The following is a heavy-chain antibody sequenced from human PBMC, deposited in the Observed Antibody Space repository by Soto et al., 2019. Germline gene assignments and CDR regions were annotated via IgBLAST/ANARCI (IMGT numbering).Heavy chain of an antibody. V-gene: IGHV1-8*02. CDR3: ARNWNYQKSDY. J-gene: IGHJ4*02. CDR1: GYTFTSNS. Sequence: GASVKVSCKASGYTFTSNSMHWVRQAPGQRLEWMGWMNPNSGKTGYAQKFQGRVTMTKNTSISTAYMELSSLRSEDTAVYYCARNWNYQKSDYWGQGTLVTVSS. D-gene: IGHD1-7*01. CDR2: MNPNSGKT.